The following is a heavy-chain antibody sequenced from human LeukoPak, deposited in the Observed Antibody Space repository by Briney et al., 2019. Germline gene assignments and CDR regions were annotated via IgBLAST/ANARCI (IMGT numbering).Heavy chain of an antibody. V-gene: IGHV3-64*01. J-gene: IGHJ4*02. Sequence: GGSLRLSCAASGFTFSSYAMHWVRQAPGKGLEYVSAISSNGGSTYYANSGKGRFTISRDNSKNTLYLQMGSLRAEDMAVYYCARPHRGGWYFDYWGQGTLVTVSS. D-gene: IGHD2-15*01. CDR1: GFTFSSYA. CDR3: ARPHRGGWYFDY. CDR2: ISSNGGST.